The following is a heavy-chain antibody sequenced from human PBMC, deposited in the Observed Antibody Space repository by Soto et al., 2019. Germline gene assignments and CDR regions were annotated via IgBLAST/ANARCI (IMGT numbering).Heavy chain of an antibody. V-gene: IGHV1-69*08. CDR3: ARDRFYDILSGGGYYYFGMDV. J-gene: IGHJ6*02. CDR1: GGTFSSYT. CDR2: IIPILGIA. Sequence: QVQLVQSGAEVKKPGSSVKVSCKASGGTFSSYTISWVRQAPGQGLEWMGRIIPILGIANYAQKFQGRVTITADKYTSTAYMELSSLRSEDTAVYYCARDRFYDILSGGGYYYFGMDVWGQGTTVTVSS. D-gene: IGHD3-9*01.